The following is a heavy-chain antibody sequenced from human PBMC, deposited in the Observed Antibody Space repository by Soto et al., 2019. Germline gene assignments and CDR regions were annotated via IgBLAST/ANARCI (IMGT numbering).Heavy chain of an antibody. J-gene: IGHJ4*02. V-gene: IGHV4-30-4*01. CDR3: ARQKILGATFFDS. D-gene: IGHD1-26*01. CDR2: IYYSGIT. Sequence: PSETLSLTCTVSGGSISSGGYYWSWIRQHPGKGLEWIGYIYYSGITHYSPSLESRATISVDTSKNQFFLKLTSMTAADTAVYYCARQKILGATFFDSWGQGTLVTVSS. CDR1: GGSISSGGYY.